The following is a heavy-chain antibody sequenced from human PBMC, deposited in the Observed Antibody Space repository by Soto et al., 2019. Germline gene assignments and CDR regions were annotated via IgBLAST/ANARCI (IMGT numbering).Heavy chain of an antibody. V-gene: IGHV1-2*02. CDR2: INPKSGDT. CDR1: EYTFIGFH. CDR3: AKGLWTVGHCTGGSCYDGMDV. D-gene: IGHD2-15*01. Sequence: QVQLVQSGAEVKKPGASVKVSCEASEYTFIGFHLHWVRQAPGQGLEWMGWINPKSGDTKYAQKFQGRVTLTRDTSISTGYMELSRLESNDTAVYYCAKGLWTVGHCTGGSCYDGMDVCGQGTTVTVSS. J-gene: IGHJ6*02.